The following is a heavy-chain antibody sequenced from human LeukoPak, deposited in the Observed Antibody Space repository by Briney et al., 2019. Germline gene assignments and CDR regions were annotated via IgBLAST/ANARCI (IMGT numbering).Heavy chain of an antibody. CDR2: ISAYNGNT. J-gene: IGHJ6*02. CDR1: GYTFTSYG. Sequence: GASVKVSCKASGYTFTSYGIGWVRQAPGQGLEWMGWISAYNGNTNYAQKFQGRVTMTTDTSTSTAYMELRSLRSDDTAVYYCARDRLVVAATRVLDYYYYGMDVWGQGTTVTVSS. V-gene: IGHV1-18*01. D-gene: IGHD2-15*01. CDR3: ARDRLVVAATRVLDYYYYGMDV.